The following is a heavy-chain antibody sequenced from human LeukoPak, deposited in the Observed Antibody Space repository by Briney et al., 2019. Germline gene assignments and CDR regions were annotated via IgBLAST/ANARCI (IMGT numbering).Heavy chain of an antibody. V-gene: IGHV1-18*01. CDR1: GYTFSSYG. CDR3: ARDVGITVADSFDP. D-gene: IGHD6-13*01. J-gene: IGHJ5*02. Sequence: ASVKVSCKASGYTFSSYGISWVRQAPGQGLEWVGWIRGNNGDTNYAQKFQGRVTMTTDTSTSTVYMEVRGLRSDDTAMYYCARDVGITVADSFDPWGQGALVTVSS. CDR2: IRGNNGDT.